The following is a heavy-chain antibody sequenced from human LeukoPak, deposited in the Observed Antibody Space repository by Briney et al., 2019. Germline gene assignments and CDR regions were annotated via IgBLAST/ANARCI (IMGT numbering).Heavy chain of an antibody. D-gene: IGHD6-19*01. CDR2: IRGNDNDK. CDR3: ANSQASVAGILGC. CDR1: GFTFSDYY. J-gene: IGHJ4*02. Sequence: GGSLRLSCAPSGFTFSDYYMSWIRQPPRGGRGWVSYIRGNDNDKHYADSVKGRFTISRDNAKSSLYLQMNGLRVQDTAVYYCANSQASVAGILGCWGQGTLVTVSS. V-gene: IGHV3-11*04.